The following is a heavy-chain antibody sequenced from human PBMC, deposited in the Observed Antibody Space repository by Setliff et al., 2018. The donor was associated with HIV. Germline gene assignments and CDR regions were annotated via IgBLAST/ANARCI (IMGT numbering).Heavy chain of an antibody. V-gene: IGHV3-49*04. CDR3: TRDEADYDILTGYSAPYYYYGMDV. Sequence: PGGSLRLSCTASGFTFGDYAMSWVRQAPGKGLEWVGFIRSKAYGGTTEYAASVKGRFTIPRDDSKSIAYLQMNSLKTEDTAVYYCTRDEADYDILTGYSAPYYYYGMDVWGQGTTVTVSS. J-gene: IGHJ6*02. D-gene: IGHD3-9*01. CDR1: GFTFGDYA. CDR2: IRSKAYGGTT.